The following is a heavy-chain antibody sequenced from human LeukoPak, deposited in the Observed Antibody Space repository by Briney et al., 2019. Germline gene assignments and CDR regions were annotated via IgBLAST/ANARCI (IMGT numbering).Heavy chain of an antibody. CDR3: ARDRPYYYGSSPRAFDI. V-gene: IGHV4-59*01. D-gene: IGHD3-22*01. CDR1: GGSISSYY. J-gene: IGHJ3*02. CDR2: IYYSGST. Sequence: SETLSLTCTVSGGSISSYYWSWIRQPPGKGLEWIGYIYYSGSTNYNPSLKSRVTISVDTSKNQFSLKLSSVTAADTAVYYCARDRPYYYGSSPRAFDIWGQGTMVTVSS.